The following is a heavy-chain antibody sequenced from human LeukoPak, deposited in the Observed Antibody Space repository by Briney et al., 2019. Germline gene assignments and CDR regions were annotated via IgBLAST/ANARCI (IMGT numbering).Heavy chain of an antibody. J-gene: IGHJ4*02. CDR2: IYYSGST. D-gene: IGHD3-22*01. CDR1: GGSISSSSYY. CDR3: ARQVWGYYDSSGYQPLFDY. Sequence: PSETLSLTCTVSGGSISSSSYYWGWIRQPPGKGLEWIGSIYYSGSTYYNPSLKSRVTISVDTPKNQFSLKLSSETAADTAVYYCARQVWGYYDSSGYQPLFDYWGQGTLVTVSS. V-gene: IGHV4-39*01.